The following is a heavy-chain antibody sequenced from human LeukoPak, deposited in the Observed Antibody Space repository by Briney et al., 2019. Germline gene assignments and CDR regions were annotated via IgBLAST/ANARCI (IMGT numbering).Heavy chain of an antibody. V-gene: IGHV3-15*01. Sequence: GGSLSLSCAASGFTFTNAWMRCVGQPQGKGMEWVGRLKSKTDGGTTDYAAPVKGRFTISRDDSKNTLYLQMNSLKTEDTAVYYCTTAMYYGSGSYYGINWFDPWGQGTLVTVSS. CDR1: GFTFTNAW. CDR3: TTAMYYGSGSYYGINWFDP. D-gene: IGHD3-10*01. CDR2: LKSKTDGGTT. J-gene: IGHJ5*02.